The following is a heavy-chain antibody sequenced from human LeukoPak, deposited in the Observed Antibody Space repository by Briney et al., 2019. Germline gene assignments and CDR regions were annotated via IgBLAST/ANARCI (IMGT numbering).Heavy chain of an antibody. J-gene: IGHJ4*02. CDR1: GYTFTSYC. V-gene: IGHV1-18*01. D-gene: IGHD2-15*01. CDR2: ISAYNGNT. CDR3: ARDIVVVVAATHHFDY. Sequence: ASVKVSCKASGYTFTSYCISWVRQAPGQGLEWMGWISAYNGNTNYAQNLQGRVTMTTDTSTSTAYMELRSMRSDDTAVYYCARDIVVVVAATHHFDYWGQGTLVTVSS.